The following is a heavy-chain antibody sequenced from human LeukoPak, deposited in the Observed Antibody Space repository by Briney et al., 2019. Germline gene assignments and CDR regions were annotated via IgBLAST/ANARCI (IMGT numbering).Heavy chain of an antibody. CDR2: INHSGST. D-gene: IGHD6-13*01. V-gene: IGHV4-34*01. CDR3: ARDLAAAGGMDV. CDR1: GGSFSGYY. Sequence: SETLSLTCAVYGGSFSGYYWSWIRQPPGKGLEWIGEINHSGSTNYNPSLKSRVTISVDTSKNQFSLKLSSVTVADTAVYYCARDLAAAGGMDVWGQGTTVTVSS. J-gene: IGHJ6*02.